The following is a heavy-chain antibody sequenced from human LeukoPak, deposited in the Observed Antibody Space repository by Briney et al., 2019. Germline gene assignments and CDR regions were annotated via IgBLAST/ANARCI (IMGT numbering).Heavy chain of an antibody. J-gene: IGHJ4*02. CDR2: IYYSGST. V-gene: IGHV4-31*03. D-gene: IGHD1-1*01. CDR1: GGSISSGGYY. CDR3: ARGNGSTQGY. Sequence: SETLSLTCTVSGGSISSGGYYWSWIRQHPGKGLEWIGYIYYSGSTYYNPSLKSRVTISVDTSKNQFSLKLSSVTAADTVVYYCARGNGSTQGYWGQGTLVTVSS.